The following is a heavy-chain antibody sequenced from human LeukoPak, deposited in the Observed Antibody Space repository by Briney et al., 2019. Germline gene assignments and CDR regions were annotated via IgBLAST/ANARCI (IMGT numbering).Heavy chain of an antibody. CDR3: ARPVTATDRFYFFDS. D-gene: IGHD2-15*01. J-gene: IGHJ4*02. CDR1: GFTFSNDV. CDR2: ITSGGST. Sequence: SGGSLRLSCAASGFTFSNDVMRWVRQAPGKGLEWVSSITSGGSTYYADSVRGRFTISRDNSENTLYLQMNSLRAEDTAVYYCARPVTATDRFYFFDSWGQGTLVTVSS. V-gene: IGHV3-23*01.